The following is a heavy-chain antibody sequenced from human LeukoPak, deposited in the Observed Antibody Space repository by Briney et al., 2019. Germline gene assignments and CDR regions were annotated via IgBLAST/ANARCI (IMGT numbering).Heavy chain of an antibody. Sequence: SETLSLTCTVSGGSISRYHWTWVRQTPGKGLEWIAYIYDSGVTNYYPYIRRIVTISGDASKNQVSLKVRVVTAADTAVYYCERMIPPSRGYYRCYYMDVWGKGTTVTISS. J-gene: IGHJ6*03. CDR3: ERMIPPSRGYYRCYYMDV. V-gene: IGHV4-59*01. CDR2: IYDSGVT. D-gene: IGHD1-26*01. CDR1: GGSISRYH.